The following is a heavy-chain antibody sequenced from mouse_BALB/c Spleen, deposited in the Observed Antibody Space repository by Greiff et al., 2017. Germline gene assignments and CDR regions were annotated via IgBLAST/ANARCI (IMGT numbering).Heavy chain of an antibody. J-gene: IGHJ3*01. V-gene: IGHV1S137*01. CDR1: GYTFTDYA. Sequence: QVQLKQSGAELVRPGVSVKISCKGSGYTFTDYAMHWVKQSHAKSLEWIGVISTYYGDASYNQKFKGKATMTVDKSSSTAYMELARLTSEDSAIYYCARRFGTGFAYWGQGTLVTVSA. D-gene: IGHD3-1*01. CDR2: ISTYYGDA. CDR3: ARRFGTGFAY.